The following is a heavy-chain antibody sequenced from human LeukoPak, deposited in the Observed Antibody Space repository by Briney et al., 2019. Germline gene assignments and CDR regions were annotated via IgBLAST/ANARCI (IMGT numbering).Heavy chain of an antibody. CDR3: ARASYDSSGSYLDYYYYYYMDV. CDR2: INAYNGNT. D-gene: IGHD3-22*01. V-gene: IGHV1-18*01. CDR1: VYSFTSYG. J-gene: IGHJ6*03. Sequence: ASVKVSCKASVYSFTSYGFSWVRQAPGQGLEWMGWINAYNGNTNYAQKLQGRVTMTTDTSTSTAYMELRSLRSDDTAVYYCARASYDSSGSYLDYYYYYYMDVWGKGTTVTVSS.